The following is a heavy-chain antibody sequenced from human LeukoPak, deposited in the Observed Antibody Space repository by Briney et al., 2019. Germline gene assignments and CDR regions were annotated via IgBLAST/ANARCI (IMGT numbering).Heavy chain of an antibody. Sequence: GGSLRLSCAASGFSSSDYYMSWIRQPPGKGLEWVSYISSSGSTIYYADSVKGRFTISRDNSKNTLYLQMNSLRAEDTAVYYCAKVLHTYYYYDYWGQGTLVTVSS. CDR1: GFSSSDYY. CDR2: ISSSGSTI. V-gene: IGHV3-11*01. CDR3: AKVLHTYYYYDY. J-gene: IGHJ4*02. D-gene: IGHD3-10*01.